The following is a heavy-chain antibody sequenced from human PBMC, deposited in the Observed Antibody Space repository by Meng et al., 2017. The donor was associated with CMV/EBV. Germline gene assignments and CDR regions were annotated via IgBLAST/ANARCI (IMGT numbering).Heavy chain of an antibody. J-gene: IGHJ5*02. CDR2: INPNSGGT. CDR1: GYTFTGYY. CDR3: ARSPTNQEDSSSWYSLIQDWFDP. V-gene: IGHV1-2*02. D-gene: IGHD6-13*01. Sequence: ASVKVSCKASGYTFTGYYMHWVRQAPGQGLEWMGWINPNSGGTNYAQKFQGRATMTRDTSISTAYMELSRLRSDDTAVYYCARSPTNQEDSSSWYSLIQDWFDPWGQGTLVTVSS.